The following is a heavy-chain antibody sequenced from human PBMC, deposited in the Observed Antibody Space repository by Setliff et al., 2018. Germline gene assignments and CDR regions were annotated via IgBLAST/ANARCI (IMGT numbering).Heavy chain of an antibody. V-gene: IGHV4-34*01. CDR3: ARTCSGSGCYAGLES. J-gene: IGHJ4*02. Sequence: SETLSLTCDIYGGSLRNHKWSWIRQSPGKGLEWIGEISYLGSTNYNPSLKSRVVISTDTSNNRFSLLLRSVTAADTAVYYCARTCSGSGCYAGLESWGQGTPVTVSS. CDR1: GGSLRNHK. D-gene: IGHD2-15*01. CDR2: ISYLGST.